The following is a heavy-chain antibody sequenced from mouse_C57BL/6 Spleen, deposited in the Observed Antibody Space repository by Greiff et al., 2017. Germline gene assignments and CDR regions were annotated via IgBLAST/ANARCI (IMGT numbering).Heavy chain of an antibody. V-gene: IGHV1-7*01. CDR2: INTSRGYT. CDR1: GYTFTSYW. J-gene: IGHJ2*01. D-gene: IGHD2-4*01. CDR3: ARSNDYDVGYFDY. Sequence: VQLQQSGAELAKPGASVKLSCKASGYTFTSYWMHWVKQRPGQGLEWIGYINTSRGYTKYNQKFKDKATLTADKSSSTAYMQLSSLTYEDSAVYYCARSNDYDVGYFDYWGQGTTLTVSS.